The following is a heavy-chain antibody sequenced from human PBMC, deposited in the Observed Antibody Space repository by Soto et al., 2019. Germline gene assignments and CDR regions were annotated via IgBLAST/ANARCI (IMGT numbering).Heavy chain of an antibody. V-gene: IGHV3-30*03. Sequence: QVHLVESGGGGVQPGRSKRLSCVVSGFTFNDYAIHWVRQAPGKGLEWVAVISFDRNNKFYADSVKGRFTISRDRSKTTAYLQMNNLRAEDTAVYYCARDHWDCSGGGCNPHQLNFFAMDVWGQGTTVTVSS. D-gene: IGHD2-15*01. CDR2: ISFDRNNK. CDR3: ARDHWDCSGGGCNPHQLNFFAMDV. J-gene: IGHJ6*02. CDR1: GFTFNDYA.